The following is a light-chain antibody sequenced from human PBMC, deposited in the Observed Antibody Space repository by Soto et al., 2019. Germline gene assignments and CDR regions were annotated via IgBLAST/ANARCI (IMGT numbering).Light chain of an antibody. CDR1: SSNIGAGYD. Sequence: QSVLTQPPSVSGAPGQRVTISCTGSSSNIGAGYDVHWYQQVPGTAPKLLIYGNNNRPSGVPDRFSGSKSGTSASLAIAGLQAEDDADYYCQSDDSSLRVFGTGTKVTGL. CDR2: GNN. V-gene: IGLV1-40*01. CDR3: QSDDSSLRV. J-gene: IGLJ1*01.